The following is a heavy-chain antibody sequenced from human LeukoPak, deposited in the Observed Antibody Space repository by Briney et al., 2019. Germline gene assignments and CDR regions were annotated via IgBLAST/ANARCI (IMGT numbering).Heavy chain of an antibody. J-gene: IGHJ4*02. CDR1: GYTFTSYG. Sequence: GASAKVSCKASGYTFTSYGISWVRQAPGQGLEWMGWISAYNGNANYAQKLQGRVTMTTDTSTSTAYMELRSLRSDDTAVYYCAREALQGVIVHFDYWGQGTLVTVSS. D-gene: IGHD3-16*02. CDR3: AREALQGVIVHFDY. V-gene: IGHV1-18*01. CDR2: ISAYNGNA.